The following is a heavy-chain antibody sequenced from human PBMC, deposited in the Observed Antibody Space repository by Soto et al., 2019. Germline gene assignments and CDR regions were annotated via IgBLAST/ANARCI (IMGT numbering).Heavy chain of an antibody. CDR1: GYTLTELS. CDR3: ATQLISDSSGYPFDY. J-gene: IGHJ4*02. Sequence: EASVKVSCKVSGYTLTELSMHWVRQAPGKWLEWMGGFDPEDGETIYAQKFQGRVTMTEDTSTDTAYMELSSLRSEDTAVYYCATQLISDSSGYPFDYWGQGTLVTVSS. CDR2: FDPEDGET. D-gene: IGHD3-22*01. V-gene: IGHV1-24*01.